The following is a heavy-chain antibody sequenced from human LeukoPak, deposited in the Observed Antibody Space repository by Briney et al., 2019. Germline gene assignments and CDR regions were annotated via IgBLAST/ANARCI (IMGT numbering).Heavy chain of an antibody. CDR2: IIPILGIA. J-gene: IGHJ4*02. CDR3: ARDAGYDSSGYYQN. V-gene: IGHV1-69*04. D-gene: IGHD3-22*01. CDR1: GGTFSSYA. Sequence: GASVKVSCKASGGTFSSYAISWVRQAPGQGLEWMGRIIPILGIANYAQKFQGRVTITADRSTSTAYMELSSLRSEDTAVYYCARDAGYDSSGYYQNWGQGTLVTVSS.